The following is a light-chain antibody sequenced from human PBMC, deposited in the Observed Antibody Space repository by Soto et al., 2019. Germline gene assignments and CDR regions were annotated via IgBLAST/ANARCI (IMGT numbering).Light chain of an antibody. V-gene: IGKV3-15*01. Sequence: EIVMTQSPATLSVSPGERVTLSCRASQSVSDNLAWYQQKPGQAPRLLIYGASTRATTIPARFSGSGSGTEFTLTISSLQSEDFPVYYCQQSNNWPYTFGQGTKLDIK. CDR3: QQSNNWPYT. CDR2: GAS. CDR1: QSVSDN. J-gene: IGKJ2*01.